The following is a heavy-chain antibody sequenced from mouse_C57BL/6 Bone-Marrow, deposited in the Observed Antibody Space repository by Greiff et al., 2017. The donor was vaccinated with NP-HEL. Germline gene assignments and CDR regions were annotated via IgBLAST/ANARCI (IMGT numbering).Heavy chain of an antibody. V-gene: IGHV1-81*01. CDR3: AREGYYGSSVYFDV. CDR1: GYTFTSYG. Sequence: VQLQQSGAELARPGASVKLSCKASGYTFTSYGISWVKQSTGQGLEWIGEIYPRSGNTYYNEKFKGKATLTADKSSSTAYMELRSLTSEDSAVYFCAREGYYGSSVYFDVWGTGTTVTVSS. J-gene: IGHJ1*03. CDR2: IYPRSGNT. D-gene: IGHD1-1*01.